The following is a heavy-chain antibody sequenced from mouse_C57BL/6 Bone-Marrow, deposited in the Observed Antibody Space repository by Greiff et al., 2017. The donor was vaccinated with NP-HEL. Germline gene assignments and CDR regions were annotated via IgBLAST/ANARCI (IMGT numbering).Heavy chain of an antibody. D-gene: IGHD1-1*01. V-gene: IGHV1-80*01. CDR1: GYAFSSYW. CDR2: IYPGDGDT. CDR3: ARRSLTTVVAPYYFDY. J-gene: IGHJ2*01. Sequence: QVQLKQSGAELVKPGASVKISCKASGYAFSSYWMNWVKQRPGKGLEWIGQIYPGDGDTNYNGKFKGKATLTADKSSSTAYMQLSSLTSEDSAVYFCARRSLTTVVAPYYFDYWGQGTTLTVSS.